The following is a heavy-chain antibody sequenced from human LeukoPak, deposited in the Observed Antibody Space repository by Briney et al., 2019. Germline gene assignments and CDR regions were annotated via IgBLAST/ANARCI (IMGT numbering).Heavy chain of an antibody. CDR1: GFSSRIYS. CDR3: ASVPGNPFDY. D-gene: IGHD4-23*01. CDR2: ISGSGGST. Sequence: GGSLRPSCAASGFSSRIYSMKWVPQAPGKGLEWVSAISGSGGSTYYADSVKGRFPISRDNSKNTLYLQMNSLRAEDTAVYYCASVPGNPFDYWGQGTLVTVSS. J-gene: IGHJ4*02. V-gene: IGHV3-23*01.